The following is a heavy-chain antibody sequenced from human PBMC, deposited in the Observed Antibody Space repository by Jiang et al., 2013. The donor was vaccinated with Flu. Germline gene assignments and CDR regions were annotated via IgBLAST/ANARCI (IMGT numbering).Heavy chain of an antibody. J-gene: IGHJ4*02. CDR1: GGSFSGYY. D-gene: IGHD5-24*01. CDR2: INHSGST. Sequence: LLKPSETLSLTCAVYGGSFSGYYWSWIRQPPGKGLEWIGEINHSGSTNYNPSLKSRVTISVDTSKNQFSLKLSSVTAADTAVYYCARVGQRWLQRYFDYWGQGTLVTVSS. V-gene: IGHV4-34*01. CDR3: ARVGQRWLQRYFDY.